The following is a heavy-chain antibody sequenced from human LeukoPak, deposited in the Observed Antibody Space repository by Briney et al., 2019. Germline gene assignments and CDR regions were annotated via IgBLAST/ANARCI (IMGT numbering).Heavy chain of an antibody. D-gene: IGHD2-15*01. CDR2: IYYSGTT. CDR1: GGSISSYY. CDR3: ARRLYCSGGSCPIPYYYYYMDV. V-gene: IGHV4-59*01. Sequence: PSETLSLTCTVSGGSISSYYWSWIRQPPGKGLEWIGYIYYSGTTNYHPSLKSRVTISVDTSKNQFSLKLSSVTAADTAVYYCARRLYCSGGSCPIPYYYYYMDVWGKGTTVTVSS. J-gene: IGHJ6*03.